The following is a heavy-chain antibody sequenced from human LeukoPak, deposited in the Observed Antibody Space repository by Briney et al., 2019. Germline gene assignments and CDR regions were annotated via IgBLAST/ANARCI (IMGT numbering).Heavy chain of an antibody. Sequence: PGGSLRLSCAASGFTFSSYAMHWVRQAPGKGLEWVAVISYDGSNKYYADSVKGRFTISRDNSKNTLYLQRNSLRAEDTAMYYCAGCITIFGVVIKPDYYYGMDVWGQGTTVTVSS. CDR3: AGCITIFGVVIKPDYYYGMDV. CDR1: GFTFSSYA. V-gene: IGHV3-30*04. D-gene: IGHD3-3*01. J-gene: IGHJ6*02. CDR2: ISYDGSNK.